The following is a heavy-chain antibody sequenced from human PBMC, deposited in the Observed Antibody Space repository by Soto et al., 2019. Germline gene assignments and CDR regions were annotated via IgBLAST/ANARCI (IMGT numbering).Heavy chain of an antibody. Sequence: EVQLLESGGGLVQPGGSLRLSCAASGFTFSSYAMNWVRQAPGKGLEWVSTIIGSTSRYYADSVKGRFTIARDNSRNTVYLEMNSLRAEDTAVYFCAREAKGRTVTTWFDSWGQGTLVTVSS. D-gene: IGHD4-17*01. J-gene: IGHJ5*01. CDR3: AREAKGRTVTTWFDS. CDR1: GFTFSSYA. V-gene: IGHV3-23*01. CDR2: IIGSTSR.